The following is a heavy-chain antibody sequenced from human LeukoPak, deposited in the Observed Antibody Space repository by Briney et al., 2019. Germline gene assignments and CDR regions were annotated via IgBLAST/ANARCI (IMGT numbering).Heavy chain of an antibody. V-gene: IGHV3-33*01. Sequence: AGGSLRLSCAASGFTFSSYGMHWVRQAPGKGLEWVAVIRYDGSNKYYADSVKGRFTISRDNSKNTVYLQMNSLRAEDTAVYNCARDYGGNLDYWGQGTLVTVSS. CDR1: GFTFSSYG. CDR3: ARDYGGNLDY. CDR2: IRYDGSNK. J-gene: IGHJ4*02. D-gene: IGHD4-23*01.